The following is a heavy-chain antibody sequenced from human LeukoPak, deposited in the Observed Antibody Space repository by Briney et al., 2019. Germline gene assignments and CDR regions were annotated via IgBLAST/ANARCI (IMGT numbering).Heavy chain of an antibody. CDR1: GFTFSSYG. Sequence: PAGGSLRLSCAASGFTFSSYGMHWVRQAPGKGLEWTSYISSGSRTIYYADSVKGRFTISRDDAKKSVFLQMNSLRAEDTAVYYCVREGYGGVSDAFDIWGQGTMVTVSS. J-gene: IGHJ3*02. CDR2: ISSGSRTI. V-gene: IGHV3-48*04. CDR3: VREGYGGVSDAFDI. D-gene: IGHD4-23*01.